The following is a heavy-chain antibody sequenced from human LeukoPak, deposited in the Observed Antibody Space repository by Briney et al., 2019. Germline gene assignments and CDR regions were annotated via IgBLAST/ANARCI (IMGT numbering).Heavy chain of an antibody. CDR3: ARDYVWGSSESDY. CDR2: ISSSSSYI. V-gene: IGHV3-21*01. Sequence: GGSLRLSCAASGFTFSSYEMNWVRQAPGKGLEWVSSISSSSSYIYYADSVKGRFTISRDNAKNSLYLQMNSLRVEDTAIYYCARDYVWGSSESDYWGQGTLVTVSS. CDR1: GFTFSSYE. J-gene: IGHJ4*02. D-gene: IGHD7-27*01.